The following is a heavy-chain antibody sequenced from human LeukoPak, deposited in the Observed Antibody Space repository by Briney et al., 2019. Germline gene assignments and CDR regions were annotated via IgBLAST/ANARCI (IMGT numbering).Heavy chain of an antibody. V-gene: IGHV3-23*01. Sequence: GGSLRLSCAASGFIFSNYAMSWVRQAPGKGLEWVSTISNGGGSTYYADSVKGRFTISRDNSKNTLYLQMNSPGAEDTAVYYCAKDRTGEKSISGNYWGQGILVTVSS. CDR3: AKDRTGEKSISGNY. D-gene: IGHD2-21*01. J-gene: IGHJ4*02. CDR1: GFIFSNYA. CDR2: ISNGGGST.